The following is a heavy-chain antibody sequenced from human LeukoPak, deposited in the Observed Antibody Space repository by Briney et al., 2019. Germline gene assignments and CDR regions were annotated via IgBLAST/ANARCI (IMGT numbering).Heavy chain of an antibody. CDR1: GGTFISYA. CDR2: IIPIFGTA. Sequence: ASVKVSCKASGGTFISYAISWVRQAPGQGLEWMGGIIPIFGTANYAQKFQGRVTITADESTSTAYMELSSLRSEDTAVYYCARFKWTGYSSSWDDYWGQGTLVTVSS. CDR3: ARFKWTGYSSSWDDY. V-gene: IGHV1-69*13. D-gene: IGHD6-13*01. J-gene: IGHJ4*02.